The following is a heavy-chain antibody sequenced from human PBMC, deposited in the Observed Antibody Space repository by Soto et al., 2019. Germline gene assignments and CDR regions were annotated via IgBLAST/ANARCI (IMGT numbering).Heavy chain of an antibody. CDR1: GGSFSGYY. D-gene: IGHD1-1*01. CDR3: ATTNWSHHWFGP. J-gene: IGHJ5*02. V-gene: IGHV4-34*01. Sequence: QVQLHQWGAGLLKSSETLSLTCAVYGGSFSGYYWSWIRQSPGKGLEWIGEINHSGSSNYNQTLKSRVTISVDTSKNQFSLKLSSVTAADTAVYYCATTNWSHHWFGPWGQGTLVTVSS. CDR2: INHSGSS.